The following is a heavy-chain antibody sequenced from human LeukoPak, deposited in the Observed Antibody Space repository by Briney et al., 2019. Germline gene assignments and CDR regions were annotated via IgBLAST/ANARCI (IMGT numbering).Heavy chain of an antibody. CDR2: ISYDGSNK. V-gene: IGHV3-30*04. CDR3: AKGTYYYGSGSYLDY. CDR1: GFTFSSYA. D-gene: IGHD3-10*01. J-gene: IGHJ4*02. Sequence: GGSLRLSCAASGFTFSSYAMHWVRQAPGKGLEWVAVISYDGSNKYYADSVKGRFTISRDNSTNSLYLQMNSLRTEDTAFYYCAKGTYYYGSGSYLDYWGQGALVTVSS.